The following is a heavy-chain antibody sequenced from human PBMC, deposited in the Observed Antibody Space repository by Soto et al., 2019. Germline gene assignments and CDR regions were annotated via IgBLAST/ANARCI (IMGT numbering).Heavy chain of an antibody. CDR2: IGPSGNT. CDR1: GFTFSNSG. J-gene: IGHJ6*02. CDR3: AKLLHNACYHVMDV. Sequence: EVQLLESGGDLVQQGGSLRLFCAASGFTFSNSGMRWVRPAPGQGLEWVSSIGPSGNTYYSDAVKGRFTISRDISTNTLFWHMDSLRAEDTATYYCAKLLHNACYHVMDVWVQGTTVTVSS. D-gene: IGHD2-15*01. V-gene: IGHV3-23*01.